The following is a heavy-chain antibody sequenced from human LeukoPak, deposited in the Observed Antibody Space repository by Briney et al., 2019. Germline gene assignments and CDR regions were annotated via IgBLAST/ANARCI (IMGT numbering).Heavy chain of an antibody. V-gene: IGHV3-30*03. CDR3: STDGTPKFEH. CDR1: GFGFNYYG. J-gene: IGHJ1*01. D-gene: IGHD3-16*01. CDR2: ISYDERGK. Sequence: PGGSLRLSCAASGFGFNYYGVVWFCQSPGKGLEWVATISYDERGKHYADSVQGRFTISRDNSKSVLYLQLDYLRPEDTAVYYCSTDGTPKFEHWGQGTLVTVSS.